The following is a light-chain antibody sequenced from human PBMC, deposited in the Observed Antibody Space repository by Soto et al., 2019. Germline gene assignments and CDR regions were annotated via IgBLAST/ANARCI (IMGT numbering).Light chain of an antibody. CDR2: EGS. Sequence: QSVLTQPASVSGSPGESITISCIGTKNDIGSYRFVSWYQQHPGEAPKLMISEGSKRPSGTSNRFSGSKSGNTASLRISGLQAEDEDDYYCCSYAGSSNWVFGGGTKVTVL. CDR1: KNDIGSYRF. J-gene: IGLJ3*02. V-gene: IGLV2-23*01. CDR3: CSYAGSSNWV.